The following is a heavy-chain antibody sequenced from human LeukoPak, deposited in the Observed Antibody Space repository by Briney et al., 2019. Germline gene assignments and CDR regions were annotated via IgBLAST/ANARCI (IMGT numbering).Heavy chain of an antibody. CDR3: AKVATVVSLQIDY. CDR2: IHQDGIEK. J-gene: IGHJ4*02. CDR1: GFTFSNYW. V-gene: IGHV3-7*01. D-gene: IGHD4-23*01. Sequence: GGSLRLSCAASGFTFSNYWMSWVRQAPGKGLEWVANIHQDGIEKYHVDSVKGRFTISRDNSKNTLYLQMNSLRAEDTAVYYCAKVATVVSLQIDYWGQGTLVTVSS.